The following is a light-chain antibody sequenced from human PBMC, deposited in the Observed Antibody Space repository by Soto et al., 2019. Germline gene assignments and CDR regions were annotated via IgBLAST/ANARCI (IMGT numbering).Light chain of an antibody. Sequence: EIVLTQSQGSLSLSPGERATLSCRASQSFTSTSLAWYQQKPGQAPRLLISGASRRAAGIPDRFSGSGSGTDFTLTISRLESEDIAVYYCQQYDSSPRTFGQGTRVEIK. CDR3: QQYDSSPRT. V-gene: IGKV3-20*01. J-gene: IGKJ1*01. CDR2: GAS. CDR1: QSFTSTS.